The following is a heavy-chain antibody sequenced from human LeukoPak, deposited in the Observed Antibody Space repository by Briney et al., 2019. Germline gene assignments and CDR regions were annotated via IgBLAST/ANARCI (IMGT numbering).Heavy chain of an antibody. CDR1: GYTFTGYY. V-gene: IGHV1-2*06. Sequence: ASVKVTCKASGYTFTGYYMHWVRQAPGQGLEWMGRINPNSGGTNYAQKFQGRVTMTRDTSISTAYMELSRLRSDDTAVYYCARDETGGSQNFDYWGQRTLVTVSS. D-gene: IGHD1-26*01. J-gene: IGHJ4*02. CDR3: ARDETGGSQNFDY. CDR2: INPNSGGT.